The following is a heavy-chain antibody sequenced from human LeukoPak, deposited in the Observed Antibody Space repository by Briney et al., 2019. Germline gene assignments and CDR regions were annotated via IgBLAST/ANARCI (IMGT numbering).Heavy chain of an antibody. D-gene: IGHD6-6*01. CDR3: ARDSVEYSSSSHAFDI. CDR1: GFTFSSYE. V-gene: IGHV3-48*03. J-gene: IGHJ3*02. CDR2: ISGSGSTI. Sequence: GGSLRLSCAASGFTFSSYEMNWVRQAPGKGLEWVSYISGSGSTIYCADSVKGRFTISRDNAKNSLYLQMNSLRAEDTAVYYCARDSVEYSSSSHAFDIWGQGTMVTVSS.